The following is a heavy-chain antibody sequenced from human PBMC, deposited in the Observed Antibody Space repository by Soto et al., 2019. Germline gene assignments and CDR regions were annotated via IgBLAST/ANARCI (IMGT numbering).Heavy chain of an antibody. CDR3: PPGGETMDV. J-gene: IGHJ6*02. CDR1: GFTFSHAW. Sequence: PGGSLRLSCAASGFTFSHAWMSWVRQALGKGLEWVGRIKSRTDGGTADYAAPGKGRLTISRDDSENTLDLQMIRLTTEYRADDYSPPGGETMDVWAQATTVTVSS. V-gene: IGHV3-15*01. CDR2: IKSRTDGGTA. D-gene: IGHD2-21*01.